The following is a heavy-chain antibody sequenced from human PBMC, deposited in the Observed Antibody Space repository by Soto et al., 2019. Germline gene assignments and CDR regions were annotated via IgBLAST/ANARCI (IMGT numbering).Heavy chain of an antibody. CDR2: IMDIGDIK. Sequence: GGSLILSWAASGFIFSDYVMTWVRQPPGKGLVWISLIMDIGDIKKYADSVDGRFTNTRVNSRKTLFMQMNSLRAEDTAEYYCAKSLVRDCTCTGCRWFAPWGQGTLVTVSS. CDR1: GFIFSDYV. J-gene: IGHJ5*02. D-gene: IGHD2-2*01. CDR3: AKSLVRDCTCTGCRWFAP. V-gene: IGHV3-23*01.